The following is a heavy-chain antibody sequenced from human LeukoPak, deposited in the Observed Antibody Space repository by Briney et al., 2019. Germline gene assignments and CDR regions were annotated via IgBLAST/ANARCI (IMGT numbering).Heavy chain of an antibody. Sequence: ASVKVSCKASGYTFTSYDINWVRQATGQGLEWMGWMNPNSGNTGYAQKFQGRVTMTRNTSISTAYMELSSLRSEDTAVYYCAKDLTLITGKTYSSSALSPDAFDIWGQGTMVTVSS. V-gene: IGHV1-8*01. J-gene: IGHJ3*02. CDR3: AKDLTLITGKTYSSSALSPDAFDI. D-gene: IGHD6-13*01. CDR1: GYTFTSYD. CDR2: MNPNSGNT.